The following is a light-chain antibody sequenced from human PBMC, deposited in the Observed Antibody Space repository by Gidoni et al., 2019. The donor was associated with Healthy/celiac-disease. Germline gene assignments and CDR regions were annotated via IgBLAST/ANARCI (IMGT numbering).Light chain of an antibody. CDR1: SSDFGSYNR. J-gene: IGLJ2*01. V-gene: IGLV2-18*02. CDR2: EVS. Sequence: QSALTQPPSVSGSPGQSVTISCTGPSSDFGSYNRVSWYQQPPGTAPKLMIYEVSNRPSGVPDRFSGSKSGNTASLTISGLQAEDEADYYCSSYTSSSTPVVFGGGTKLTVL. CDR3: SSYTSSSTPVV.